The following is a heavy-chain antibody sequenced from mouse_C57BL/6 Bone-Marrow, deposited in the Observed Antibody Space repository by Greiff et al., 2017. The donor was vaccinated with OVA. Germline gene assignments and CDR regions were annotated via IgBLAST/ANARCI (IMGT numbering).Heavy chain of an antibody. CDR1: GYTFTSYW. CDR2: IDPSDSYT. J-gene: IGHJ1*03. V-gene: IGHV1-69*01. CDR3: ARDFDV. Sequence: QVQLQQPGAELVMPGASVKLSCKASGYTFTSYWMHWVKQRPGQGLEWIGEIDPSDSYTNYNQKFKGKSTLTVDKSSSTDYMQLSSLTSEDSAVYYCARDFDVWGTGTTVTVSS.